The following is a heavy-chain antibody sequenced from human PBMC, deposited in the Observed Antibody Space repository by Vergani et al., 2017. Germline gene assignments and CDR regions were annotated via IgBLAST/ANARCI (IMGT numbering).Heavy chain of an antibody. V-gene: IGHV1-69*04. J-gene: IGHJ6*04. CDR3: ARVPPAAENYSCYGMYV. Sequence: QVQLVQSGAEVKKPGSSVKVSCKASGGTFNNCAISWVRQAPGQGLEWMGRIIPILGIANYAQKFQGRVTIIADKSTSTAYMELSSLRSEDTAVYYCARVPPAAENYSCYGMYVWGEGTTVTVSS. CDR1: GGTFNNCA. D-gene: IGHD2-2*01. CDR2: IIPILGIA.